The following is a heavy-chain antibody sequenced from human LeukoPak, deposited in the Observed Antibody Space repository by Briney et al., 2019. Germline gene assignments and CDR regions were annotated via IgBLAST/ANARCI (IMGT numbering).Heavy chain of an antibody. J-gene: IGHJ4*02. D-gene: IGHD3-3*01. V-gene: IGHV3-33*01. CDR1: GFTFSSYG. CDR3: ARDRSYDFWSGYSTPDY. CDR2: IWYDGSNK. Sequence: GGSLRLSCAASGFTFSSYGMHWVRQALGKGLEWVAVIWYDGSNKYYADSVKGRFTISRDNSKNTLDLQMNSLRAEDTAVYYCARDRSYDFWSGYSTPDYWGQGTLVTVSP.